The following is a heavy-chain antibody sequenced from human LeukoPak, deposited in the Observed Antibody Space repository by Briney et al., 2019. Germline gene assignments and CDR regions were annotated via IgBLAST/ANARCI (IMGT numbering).Heavy chain of an antibody. CDR3: AKDDGTYRNFNF. CDR2: ISYDGSNK. V-gene: IGHV3-30*18. CDR1: GFTFSSYG. Sequence: PGRSLRLSCAASGFTFSSYGMHWVRQAPGKGLEWVAVISYDGSNKYYADSVKGRFTISRDNSKNTLYLQMNSLRAEDTAVYYCAKDDGTYRNFNFWGHGTMVTVSS. J-gene: IGHJ3*01. D-gene: IGHD1-26*01.